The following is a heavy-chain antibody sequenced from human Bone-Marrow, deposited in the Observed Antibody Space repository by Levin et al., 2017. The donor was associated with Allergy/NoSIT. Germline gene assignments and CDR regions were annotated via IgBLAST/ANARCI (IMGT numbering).Heavy chain of an antibody. CDR3: VTGLVHCTDFPCYNRHSYDF. CDR2: FDPEDGET. V-gene: IGHV1-24*01. D-gene: IGHD2-8*01. J-gene: IGHJ4*02. CDR1: GYTLTEVS. Sequence: ASVKVSCKVSGYTLTEVSIFWVRQAPGKGLEWMGGFDPEDGETIYAQKFQGRVTMTEDTSTDTAYMDLSSLRSEDTAMYYCVTGLVHCTDFPCYNRHSYDFWGQGTLVTVSS.